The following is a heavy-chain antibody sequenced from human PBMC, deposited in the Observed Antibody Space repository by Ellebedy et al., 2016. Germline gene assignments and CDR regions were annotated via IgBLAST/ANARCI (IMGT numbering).Heavy chain of an antibody. CDR3: NRVPDLIGTDFHYGMEV. Sequence: GESLKISXAASGFTFSSYAMSWVRQAPGKGLEWVGLIRSQAYAATKEYGASVQDRFTISRDDSTFIAYLQMNSLKIEDTAVYYCNRVPDLIGTDFHYGMEVWGRGTTVTVS. CDR1: GFTFSSYA. V-gene: IGHV3-49*04. J-gene: IGHJ6*02. CDR2: IRSQAYAATK. D-gene: IGHD2/OR15-2a*01.